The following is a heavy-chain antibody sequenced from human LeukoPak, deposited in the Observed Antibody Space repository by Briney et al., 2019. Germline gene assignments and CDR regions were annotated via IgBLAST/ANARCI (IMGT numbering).Heavy chain of an antibody. CDR1: GGSFSGYY. CDR3: EREENIAVAGIDT. V-gene: IGHV4-34*01. Sequence: SETLSLTCAVYGGSFSGYYWSWIRQPPGKGLEWIGGINHSGSTNYNPSLNRRAIISVDTSKNQISMKLSSETAADTAVYDREREENIAVAGIDTCGHGTMGTVSS. CDR2: INHSGST. D-gene: IGHD6-19*01. J-gene: IGHJ3*02.